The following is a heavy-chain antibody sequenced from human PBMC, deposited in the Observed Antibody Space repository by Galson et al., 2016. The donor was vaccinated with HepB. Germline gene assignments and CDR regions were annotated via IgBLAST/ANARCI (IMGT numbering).Heavy chain of an antibody. D-gene: IGHD3-22*01. CDR1: GFTFSRYN. J-gene: IGHJ4*02. Sequence: SLRLSCAGSGFTFSRYNTNWVRQAPGKGLEWLAGISISGSTVYYADSVKGRFTISRDNDKNSVYLQMDSLRDEDTAVYYCAREADFYDSTGHFPPFAYWGQGILVTVAS. V-gene: IGHV3-48*03. CDR3: AREADFYDSTGHFPPFAY. CDR2: ISISGSTV.